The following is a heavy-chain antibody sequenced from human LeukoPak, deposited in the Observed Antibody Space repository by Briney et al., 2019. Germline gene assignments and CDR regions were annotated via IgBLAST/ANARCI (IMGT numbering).Heavy chain of an antibody. V-gene: IGHV3-21*01. Sequence: GGSLRLSCAASGFTFSSYWMNWVRQAPGKGLEWVSSISSSSSYIYYADSVKGRFTISRDNAKNSLYLQMNSLRAEDTAVYYCARGDRYDSSGYYSPFDYWGQGTLVTVSS. CDR1: GFTFSSYW. CDR2: ISSSSSYI. D-gene: IGHD3-22*01. CDR3: ARGDRYDSSGYYSPFDY. J-gene: IGHJ4*02.